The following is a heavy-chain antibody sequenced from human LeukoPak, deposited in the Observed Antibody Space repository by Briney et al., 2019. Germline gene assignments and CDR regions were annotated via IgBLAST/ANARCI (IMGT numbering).Heavy chain of an antibody. CDR2: ISGSGGST. CDR1: GFTFSSYA. J-gene: IGHJ4*02. CDR3: AKSQEQWLDFDY. D-gene: IGHD6-19*01. Sequence: GGSLRPSCVASGFTFSSYAMSWVRQAPGKGLEWVSAISGSGGSTYYADSVKGRFTISRDNSKNTLYLQMNSLRAEDTAVYYCAKSQEQWLDFDYWGQGTLVTVSS. V-gene: IGHV3-23*01.